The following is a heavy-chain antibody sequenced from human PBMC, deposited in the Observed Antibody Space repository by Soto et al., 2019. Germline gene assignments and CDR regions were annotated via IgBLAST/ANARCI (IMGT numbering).Heavy chain of an antibody. CDR1: GFTFGDYA. V-gene: IGHV3-49*04. CDR3: TREVGYSYGLDY. J-gene: IGHJ4*02. D-gene: IGHD5-18*01. CDR2: IRSKAYGGTT. Sequence: PVGSLRLSCTASGFTFGDYAMSWVRQAPGKGLEWVGFIRSKAYGGTTEYAASVKGRFTISRDDSKSIAYLQMNSLKTEDTAVYYCTREVGYSYGLDYWGQGTLVTVSS.